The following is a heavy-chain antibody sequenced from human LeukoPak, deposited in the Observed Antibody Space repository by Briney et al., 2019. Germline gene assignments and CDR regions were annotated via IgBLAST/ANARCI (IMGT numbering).Heavy chain of an antibody. CDR1: GGSICSYY. J-gene: IGHJ4*02. CDR3: ASVNWLDPSFDY. D-gene: IGHD1-1*01. V-gene: IGHV4-59*01. Sequence: PSETLSLTCTVSGGSICSYYWSWIRQPPGKGLEWIGYIYYSGSTNYNPSLKSRVTISVDASKNQFSLKLSSVTAADTAVYYCASVNWLDPSFDYWGQGTLVTVSS. CDR2: IYYSGST.